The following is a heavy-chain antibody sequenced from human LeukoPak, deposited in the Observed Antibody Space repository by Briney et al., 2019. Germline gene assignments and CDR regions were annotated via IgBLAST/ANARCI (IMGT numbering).Heavy chain of an antibody. CDR1: GFTFSSYG. J-gene: IGHJ4*02. CDR3: ARDLCGSGGSRYSDY. D-gene: IGHD2-15*01. Sequence: GGSLRLSCAASGFTFSSYGMHWVRQAPGKGLEWVAVIWYDGSNKYYADSVKGRFTISRDNSKNTLYLQMNSLRAEDTAVYYCARDLCGSGGSRYSDYWGQGTLVTVSS. CDR2: IWYDGSNK. V-gene: IGHV3-33*01.